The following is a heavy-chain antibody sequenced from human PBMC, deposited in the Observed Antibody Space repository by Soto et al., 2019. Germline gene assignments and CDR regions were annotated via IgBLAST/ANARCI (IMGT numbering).Heavy chain of an antibody. D-gene: IGHD2-8*01. J-gene: IGHJ4*02. Sequence: GGSLRLSCAASGFTFSSYAMNWVRQAPGKGLAWVSAISGNGGSTYYADSVKGRFTISRDNSKNTLYLQMNGLRAEDTAVYYSAPDYCALGVCYTGWGQGTLVTVSS. CDR2: ISGNGGST. CDR1: GFTFSSYA. CDR3: APDYCALGVCYTG. V-gene: IGHV3-23*01.